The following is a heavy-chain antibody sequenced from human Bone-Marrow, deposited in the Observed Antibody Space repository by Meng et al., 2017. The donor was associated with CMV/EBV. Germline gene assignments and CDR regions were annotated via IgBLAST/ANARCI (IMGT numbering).Heavy chain of an antibody. J-gene: IGHJ4*02. V-gene: IGHV4-30-4*08. CDR2: IYYSGST. CDR1: GGSISSGDYY. CDR3: ARGSEPDFDY. Sequence: LRLSCTVSGGSISSGDYYWSWIRQPPGKGLEWIGYIYYSGSTYYNPSLKSRVTISVDTSKNQFSLKLSSVTAADTAVYYCARGSEPDFDYWGQGTLGTVSS. D-gene: IGHD1-14*01.